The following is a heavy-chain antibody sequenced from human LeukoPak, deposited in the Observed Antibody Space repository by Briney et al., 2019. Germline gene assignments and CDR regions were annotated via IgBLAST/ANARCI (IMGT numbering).Heavy chain of an antibody. D-gene: IGHD3-3*01. CDR2: INSDGSST. J-gene: IGHJ4*02. CDR1: EFTFSSYW. V-gene: IGHV3-74*01. Sequence: GGSLRLSCAASEFTFSSYWMHWVRQAPGKGLVWVSRINSDGSSTSYADSVKGRFTISRGNAKNTLYLQMNSLRAEDTAVYYCARDRGTIFGVVFYWGQGTLVTVSS. CDR3: ARDRGTIFGVVFY.